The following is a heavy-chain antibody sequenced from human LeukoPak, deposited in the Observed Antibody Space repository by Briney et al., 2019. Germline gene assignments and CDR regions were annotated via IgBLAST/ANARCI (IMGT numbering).Heavy chain of an antibody. CDR3: TRITQGTVDY. V-gene: IGHV4-59*01. J-gene: IGHJ4*02. D-gene: IGHD3-10*01. Sequence: PSETLSLTCTLSVGSISTYYWGWIRQPPGKGLEWIGYISYSGSTTYTPSLESRVTISVDTSKKQFSLRLSSVTAADTAVYYCTRITQGTVDYWGQGTLVTVSS. CDR2: ISYSGST. CDR1: VGSISTYY.